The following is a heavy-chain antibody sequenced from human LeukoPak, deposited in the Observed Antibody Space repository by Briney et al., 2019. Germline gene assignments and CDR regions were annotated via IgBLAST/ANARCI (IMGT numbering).Heavy chain of an antibody. CDR3: ARYYYDSSGYYYDY. D-gene: IGHD3-22*01. J-gene: IGHJ4*02. CDR1: GFTFSSYA. CDR2: ISSNGGST. Sequence: PGGSLRLPCAASGFTFSSYAMHWVRQAPGKGLEYVSAISSNGGSTYYANSVKGRFTISRDNSKNTLYLQMSSLRAEDMAVYYCARYYYDSSGYYYDYWGQGTLVTVSS. V-gene: IGHV3-64*01.